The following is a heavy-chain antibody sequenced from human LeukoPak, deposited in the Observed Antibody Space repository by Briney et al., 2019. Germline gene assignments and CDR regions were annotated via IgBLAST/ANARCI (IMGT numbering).Heavy chain of an antibody. CDR2: INSDGSST. D-gene: IGHD2-15*01. CDR1: GFTLTRYW. V-gene: IGHV3-74*01. J-gene: IGHJ4*02. Sequence: GGSLRLSCAASGFTLTRYWMHWVRQVPGKGLVWVSRINSDGSSTIYADSVKGRFTISRDNAKNTLYLQMNTLRAEDTAVYYCAKGGWLEYWGEGTLVTVSS. CDR3: AKGGWLEY.